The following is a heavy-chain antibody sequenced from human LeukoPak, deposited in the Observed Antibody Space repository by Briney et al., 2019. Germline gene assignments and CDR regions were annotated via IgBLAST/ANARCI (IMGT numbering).Heavy chain of an antibody. Sequence: PSETLSLTCTVSGCSISSYYWSWIRQPAGKGLEWIGRIYTSGSTNYNPSLKSRVTMSLDTSKNQFSLKLSSVTAADTAVYYCARAGADLDYDILTGYYYYYMDVWGKGTTVTVSS. CDR2: IYTSGST. D-gene: IGHD3-9*01. J-gene: IGHJ6*03. CDR3: ARAGADLDYDILTGYYYYYMDV. CDR1: GCSISSYY. V-gene: IGHV4-4*07.